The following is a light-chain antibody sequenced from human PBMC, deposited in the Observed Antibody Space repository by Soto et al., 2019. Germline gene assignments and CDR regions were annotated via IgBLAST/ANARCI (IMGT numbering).Light chain of an antibody. Sequence: DIQMPQSPSSVSASEGDRVPITCRASQGINNWLAWSQQKPGKAPKLLIFAASGLQSGVPSRFSGSGSGTDFALTISSLQREDCATFYCQQANFFPLTFGGGTKVEI. CDR2: AAS. CDR1: QGINNW. J-gene: IGKJ4*01. CDR3: QQANFFPLT. V-gene: IGKV1-12*01.